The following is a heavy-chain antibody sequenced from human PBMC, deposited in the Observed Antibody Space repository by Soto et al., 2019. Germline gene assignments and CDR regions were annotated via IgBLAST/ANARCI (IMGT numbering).Heavy chain of an antibody. CDR3: ARDGRGLGKLSLFEY. CDR2: IYNGEST. V-gene: IGHV3-53*01. D-gene: IGHD3-16*01. J-gene: IGHJ4*02. Sequence: EVQLVESGGGLIQPGGSLRLSCAASGFTVNSDYMNWIRQTPGKGLEWVAFIYNGESTHYADSVKGRFTISSDRSKNTLYLQMNRLRIEDTAVYYCARDGRGLGKLSLFEYWGQGTLVTVSS. CDR1: GFTVNSDY.